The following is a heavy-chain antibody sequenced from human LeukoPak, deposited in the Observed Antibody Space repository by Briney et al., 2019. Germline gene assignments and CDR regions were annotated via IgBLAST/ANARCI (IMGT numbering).Heavy chain of an antibody. CDR2: ISAYNGNT. D-gene: IGHD3-3*01. V-gene: IGHV1-18*01. Sequence: KISCKASGYTFTSYGISWVRQAPGQGLEWMGWISAYNGNTNYAQKLQGRVTMTTDTSTSTAYMELRSLRSDDTAVYYCARDFGGVRSYYYYYMDVWGKGTTVTVSS. CDR3: ARDFGGVRSYYYYYMDV. CDR1: GYTFTSYG. J-gene: IGHJ6*03.